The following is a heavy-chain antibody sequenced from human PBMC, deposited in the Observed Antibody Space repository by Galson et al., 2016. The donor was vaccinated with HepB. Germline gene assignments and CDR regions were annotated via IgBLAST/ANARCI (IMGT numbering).Heavy chain of an antibody. CDR1: GYNFATYW. Sequence: QSGAEVKKPGESLKTSCSTSGYNFATYWIGWVRQVSGKGLEWMGVIYPGDSDTRYSPSFQGQVTISADKSVNTTYLELTSLKASDTAIYYCARASRSYYNWFNPWGQGTLVTVSS. V-gene: IGHV5-51*01. CDR2: IYPGDSDT. D-gene: IGHD3-10*01. CDR3: ARASRSYYNWFNP. J-gene: IGHJ5*02.